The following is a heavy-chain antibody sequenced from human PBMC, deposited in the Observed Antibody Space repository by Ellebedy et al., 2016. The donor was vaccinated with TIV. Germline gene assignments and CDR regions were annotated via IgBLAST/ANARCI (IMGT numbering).Heavy chain of an antibody. CDR1: GFTFSSYG. CDR3: AKGYCSSTSCSYFDY. D-gene: IGHD2-2*01. Sequence: GESLKISXAASGFTFSSYGMHWVRQAPGKGLEWVAVIWYDGSNKYYADSVKGRFTISRDNTKNSLYLQMNSLRAEDTALYYCAKGYCSSTSCSYFDYWGQGTLVTVSS. V-gene: IGHV3-33*03. J-gene: IGHJ4*02. CDR2: IWYDGSNK.